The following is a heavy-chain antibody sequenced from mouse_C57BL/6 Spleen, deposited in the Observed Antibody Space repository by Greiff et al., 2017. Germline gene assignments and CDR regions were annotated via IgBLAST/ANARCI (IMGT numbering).Heavy chain of an antibody. CDR3: ARGSYYGSSYGYFDV. J-gene: IGHJ1*03. CDR2: ISYDGSN. D-gene: IGHD1-1*01. Sequence: EVQLVESGPGLVKPSQSLSLTCSVTGYSITSGYYWNWIRQFPGNKLEWMGYISYDGSNNYNPSLKNRISITRDTSKNQFFLKLNSVTTEDTATYYCARGSYYGSSYGYFDVWGTGTTVTVSS. V-gene: IGHV3-6*01. CDR1: GYSITSGYY.